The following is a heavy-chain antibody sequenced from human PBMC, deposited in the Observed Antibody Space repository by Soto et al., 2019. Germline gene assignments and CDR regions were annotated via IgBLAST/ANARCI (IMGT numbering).Heavy chain of an antibody. Sequence: EVQLLESGGGLVQPGGSLRLSCAASGFTFSSYAMSWVRQAPGKGLEWVSAISGSGGSTYYADSVKGRFTISRDNSKNTLYLQMNSLSAEDTAVYYCANDDTALVPAGDYWGQGTLVTVSS. V-gene: IGHV3-23*01. CDR2: ISGSGGST. J-gene: IGHJ4*02. D-gene: IGHD5-18*01. CDR1: GFTFSSYA. CDR3: ANDDTALVPAGDY.